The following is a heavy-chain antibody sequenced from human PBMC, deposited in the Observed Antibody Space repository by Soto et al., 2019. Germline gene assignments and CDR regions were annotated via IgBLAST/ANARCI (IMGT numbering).Heavy chain of an antibody. CDR1: GGSISSGTYF. D-gene: IGHD1-26*01. V-gene: IGHV4-39*01. CDR3: ARHGSNSGSYSEYFQH. Sequence: PSETLPVTCTVSGGSISSGTYFWGWIRQPPGKGLEWIGSIDYSGTTYYNTSLRTRATISVDTSKNQFSLKLSSVTAADTAVYFCARHGSNSGSYSEYFQHWGQGTLVTVS. J-gene: IGHJ1*01. CDR2: IDYSGTT.